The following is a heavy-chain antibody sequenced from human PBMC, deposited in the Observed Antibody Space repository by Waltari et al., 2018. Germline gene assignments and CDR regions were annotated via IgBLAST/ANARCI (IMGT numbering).Heavy chain of an antibody. D-gene: IGHD3-3*01. J-gene: IGHJ4*02. CDR3: AREFYDFWSGNWDYFDY. CDR1: GYTFTGYY. Sequence: QVQLVQSGAEVKKPGASVKVSCKASGYTFTGYYMPWVRQAPAQGLEWMGRINPNSGGTNYAQKFQGRVTMTRDTSISTAYMELSRLRSDDTAVYYCAREFYDFWSGNWDYFDYWGQGTLVTVSS. CDR2: INPNSGGT. V-gene: IGHV1-2*06.